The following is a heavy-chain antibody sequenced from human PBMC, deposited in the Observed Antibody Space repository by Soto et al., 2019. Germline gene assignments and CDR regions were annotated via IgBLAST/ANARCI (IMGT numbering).Heavy chain of an antibody. J-gene: IGHJ4*02. Sequence: PGGSLRLSCAASGFTLSSYAMSWVRQAPGKGLEWVSAISGSGGSTYHADSVKGRFTISRDNSKNTLYLQMNSLRAEDTAVYYCAILGIAVAGYFDYWGQGTLVTVSS. CDR3: AILGIAVAGYFDY. CDR2: ISGSGGST. D-gene: IGHD6-19*01. V-gene: IGHV3-23*01. CDR1: GFTLSSYA.